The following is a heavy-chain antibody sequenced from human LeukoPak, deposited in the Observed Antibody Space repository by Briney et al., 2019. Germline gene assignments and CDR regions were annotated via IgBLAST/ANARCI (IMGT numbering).Heavy chain of an antibody. CDR1: GGSISSYY. D-gene: IGHD4-17*01. Sequence: SETLSLTCTVSGGSISSYYWSWIRQPPGKGLEWIGYIYYSGSTNYNPSLKSRVTISVDTSKNQFSLKLSSVTAADTAVYYCARYGDYHLHYFDYWGRGTLVTVSS. CDR3: ARYGDYHLHYFDY. CDR2: IYYSGST. J-gene: IGHJ4*02. V-gene: IGHV4-59*01.